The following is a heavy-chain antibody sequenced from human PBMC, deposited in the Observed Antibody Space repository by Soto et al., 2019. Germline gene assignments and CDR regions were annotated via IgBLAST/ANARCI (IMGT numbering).Heavy chain of an antibody. D-gene: IGHD3-22*01. CDR3: ARALVTDYNSRDYHYYFAMDV. Sequence: PSETLSLTCVVSGGPVSGDDLYWRWIRHLPGKGLEWIANVYHTGTTYYNPSLKSRVSMSVDTSQNQFSLILASVTAADTAVYYCARALVTDYNSRDYHYYFAMDVWGQGTSV. CDR2: VYHTGTT. CDR1: GGPVSGDDLY. V-gene: IGHV4-31*02. J-gene: IGHJ6*02.